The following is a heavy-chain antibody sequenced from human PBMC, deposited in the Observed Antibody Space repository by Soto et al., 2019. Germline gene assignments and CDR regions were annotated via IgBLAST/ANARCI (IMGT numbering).Heavy chain of an antibody. CDR3: ARRTDYGDYSDAFDV. D-gene: IGHD4-17*01. V-gene: IGHV4-39*01. CDR2: IFYSGST. CDR1: GDTISSRDFY. Sequence: TLSLTCTASGDTISSRDFYWGWIRQPPGRGLEWIGNIFYSGSTYYNPSLKSRVTISVDTSRNQFSLKLSSVTAADTAVYYCARRTDYGDYSDAFDVWGHGSMVTVSS. J-gene: IGHJ3*01.